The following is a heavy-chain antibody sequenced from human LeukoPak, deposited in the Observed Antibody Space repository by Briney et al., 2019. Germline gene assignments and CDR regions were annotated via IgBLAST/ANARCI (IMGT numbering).Heavy chain of an antibody. J-gene: IGHJ3*02. CDR2: IKSDGSYT. CDR3: ARAAYRAAFDI. D-gene: IGHD4-11*01. Sequence: GGSLRLSCAASGFTFSTYWMHWVRQAPGKGLVWDSLIKSDGSYTSYADSVKGRFTISRDNAKNTLYLQMNSLRVEDTAVYYCARAAYRAAFDIWGQGTMVTVSS. V-gene: IGHV3-74*01. CDR1: GFTFSTYW.